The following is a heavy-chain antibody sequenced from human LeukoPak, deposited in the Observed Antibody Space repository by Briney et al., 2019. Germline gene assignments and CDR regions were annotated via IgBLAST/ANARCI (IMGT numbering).Heavy chain of an antibody. Sequence: GESLKISCKGSGYSFTSCWIGWVRQMPGKGLEWMGIIYPGDSDTRYSPSFQGQVTISADRSISTAYLQWSSLKASDTAMYYCARLRGYCSSTSCYSDAFDIWGQGTMVTVSS. V-gene: IGHV5-51*01. D-gene: IGHD2-2*01. J-gene: IGHJ3*02. CDR1: GYSFTSCW. CDR3: ARLRGYCSSTSCYSDAFDI. CDR2: IYPGDSDT.